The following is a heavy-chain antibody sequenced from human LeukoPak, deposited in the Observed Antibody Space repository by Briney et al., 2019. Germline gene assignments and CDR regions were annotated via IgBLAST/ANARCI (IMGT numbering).Heavy chain of an antibody. J-gene: IGHJ4*02. Sequence: GGSLRLSCAASGFTFSSYWMHWVRQAPGKGLVWVSRIISDGSTTTYADSVKGRFTISRDNAKNSLYLQMNSLRAEDTAVYYCARDYGGNSDYWGQGTLVTVSS. CDR1: GFTFSSYW. V-gene: IGHV3-74*01. CDR3: ARDYGGNSDY. D-gene: IGHD4-23*01. CDR2: IISDGSTT.